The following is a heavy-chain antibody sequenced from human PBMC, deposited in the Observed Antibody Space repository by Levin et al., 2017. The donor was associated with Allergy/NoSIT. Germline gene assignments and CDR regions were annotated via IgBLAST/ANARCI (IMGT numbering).Heavy chain of an antibody. Sequence: PPGGSLRLSCAASGSSFSRFWMHWVRQAPGKGLMWVSHINIDGSGTEYADSVKGRFTISRDNAKNTLYLQMNSLRAEDTAVYYCAQKLDPRYYYHGLDVWGQGTTVTVSS. CDR3: AQKLDPRYYYHGLDV. J-gene: IGHJ6*02. D-gene: IGHD6-13*01. CDR2: INIDGSGT. V-gene: IGHV3-74*01. CDR1: GSSFSRFW.